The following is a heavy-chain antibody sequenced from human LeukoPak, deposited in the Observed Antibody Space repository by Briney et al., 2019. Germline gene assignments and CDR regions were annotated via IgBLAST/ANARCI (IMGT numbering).Heavy chain of an antibody. Sequence: APLRLSSRASGLTSTSNSLTWFRQPPGKGLKGFSSISSNSSYIYYADSVKGRFTIARDNAKNSLYLQMNSLRAEDTAVYYCARDRVLDYYDSSGYDYWGQGTLVTVSS. J-gene: IGHJ4*02. V-gene: IGHV3-21*01. CDR3: ARDRVLDYYDSSGYDY. D-gene: IGHD3-22*01. CDR2: ISSNSSYI. CDR1: GLTSTSNS.